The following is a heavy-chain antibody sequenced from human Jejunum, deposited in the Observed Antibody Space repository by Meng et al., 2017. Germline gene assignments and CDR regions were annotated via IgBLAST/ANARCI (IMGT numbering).Heavy chain of an antibody. CDR1: GGSVRSAAYN. V-gene: IGHV4-61*08. D-gene: IGHD6-6*01. J-gene: IGHJ4*02. CDR2: IYYSGGT. CDR3: AHSSSSSSFGFDY. Sequence: GPGLWRPPETSALTCTVSGGSVRSAAYNWNWLRQPPGKGLEWIGYIYYSGGTTYSPSLNSRVTISIDTAKNQVSLKVSSVTAADTAVYYCAHSSSSSSFGFDYWGQGTLVTVSS.